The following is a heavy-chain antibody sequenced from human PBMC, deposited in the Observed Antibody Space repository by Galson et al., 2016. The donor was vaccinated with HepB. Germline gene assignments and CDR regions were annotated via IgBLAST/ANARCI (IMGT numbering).Heavy chain of an antibody. Sequence: SLRLSCAASGFTFSDYYMSWIRQAPGKGLEWASYISSSGSTIYYADSVKGRFTISRDNAKNSLYLQMNSLRAEDTAVYYCGSSGYYPHGAFDIWGQGTMVTVPS. V-gene: IGHV3-11*01. D-gene: IGHD3-22*01. CDR3: GSSGYYPHGAFDI. J-gene: IGHJ3*02. CDR2: ISSSGSTI. CDR1: GFTFSDYY.